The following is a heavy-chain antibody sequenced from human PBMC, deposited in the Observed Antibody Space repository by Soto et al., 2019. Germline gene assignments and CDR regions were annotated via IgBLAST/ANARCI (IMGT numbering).Heavy chain of an antibody. D-gene: IGHD3-3*01. V-gene: IGHV4-59*01. CDR1: GGSIGNYF. CDR3: ARGPKIFGVLFTGFDP. Sequence: PSETLSLTCTVSGGSIGNYFWSWIRQPPGKGLEWIASMSYSGSTNYNPSLKSRITLSQDASKTQLSLRLTSVTAADTAVYYCARGPKIFGVLFTGFDPWGQGTLVTVSS. CDR2: MSYSGST. J-gene: IGHJ5*02.